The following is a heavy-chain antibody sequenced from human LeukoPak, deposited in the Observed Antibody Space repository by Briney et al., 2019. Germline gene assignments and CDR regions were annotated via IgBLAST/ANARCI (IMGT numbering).Heavy chain of an antibody. V-gene: IGHV4-59*01. CDR1: GGSISSYC. CDR2: IYYSGST. CDR3: ARETSTDAFDI. Sequence: PSETLSLTCTVSGGSISSYCWSWIRQPPGKGLEWIGYIYYSGSTNYNPSLKSRVTISVDTSKNQFSLKLSSVTAADTAVYYCARETSTDAFDIWGQGTMVTVSS. J-gene: IGHJ3*02. D-gene: IGHD1-1*01.